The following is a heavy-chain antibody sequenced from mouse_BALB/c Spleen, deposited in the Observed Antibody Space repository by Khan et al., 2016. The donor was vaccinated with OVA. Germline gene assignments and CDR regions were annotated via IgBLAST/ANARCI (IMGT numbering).Heavy chain of an antibody. D-gene: IGHD3-2*02. CDR3: TMSGYCSFAY. J-gene: IGHJ3*01. CDR2: INPNNGGT. V-gene: IGHV1S81*02. CDR1: GYTFTNYY. Sequence: VELVESGAELVKPGASVKLSCKASGYTFTNYYMYWVNQRPGQGLEWIGEINPNNGGTNSNEKFKSKATLTVDKSSSTAYMKLSSLTSEDSAVDYCTMSGYCSFAYWGQGTLVTVSA.